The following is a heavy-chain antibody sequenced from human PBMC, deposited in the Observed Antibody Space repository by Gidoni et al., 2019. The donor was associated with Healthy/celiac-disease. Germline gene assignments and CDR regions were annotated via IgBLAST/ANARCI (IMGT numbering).Heavy chain of an antibody. V-gene: IGHV3-7*01. D-gene: IGHD3-3*01. CDR3: ARDGDYDFWSGYYYYGMDV. Sequence: EVQLVESGGGLVQPGGSLRLSCAAPGFTFSSYWMSWVRQAQGKGKEWVANIKQDGSEKYYVDSVKGRFTISRDNAKNSLYLQMNSLRAEDTAVYYCARDGDYDFWSGYYYYGMDVWGQGTTVTVSS. CDR1: GFTFSSYW. J-gene: IGHJ6*02. CDR2: IKQDGSEK.